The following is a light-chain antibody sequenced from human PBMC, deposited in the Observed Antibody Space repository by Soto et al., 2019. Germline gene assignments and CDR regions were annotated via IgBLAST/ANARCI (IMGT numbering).Light chain of an antibody. CDR2: AAS. Sequence: DIQMTQSQSSLSASVGDRVTITCRASQSISNYLACYQQKPGKVPKLLIYAASTLQTVVSSRFSGSGSGTDLTLTISSLQPEDVATYSCQKYNSALWTFGQGTKVEIK. J-gene: IGKJ1*01. CDR3: QKYNSALWT. V-gene: IGKV1-27*01. CDR1: QSISNY.